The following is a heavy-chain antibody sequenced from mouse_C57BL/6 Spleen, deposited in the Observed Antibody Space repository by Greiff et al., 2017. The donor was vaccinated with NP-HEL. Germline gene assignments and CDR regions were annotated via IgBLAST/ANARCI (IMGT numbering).Heavy chain of an antibody. Sequence: QVQLQQPGAELVKPGASVKLSCKASGYTFTSYWMHWVKQRPGQGLEWIGMIHPNSGSTNYNEKFKSKATLTVDKSSSTAYMQLSSLTSEDSAVYYCAREGNYYGSRGTMDYWGQGTSVTVSS. D-gene: IGHD1-1*01. CDR1: GYTFTSYW. CDR3: AREGNYYGSRGTMDY. J-gene: IGHJ4*01. V-gene: IGHV1-64*01. CDR2: IHPNSGST.